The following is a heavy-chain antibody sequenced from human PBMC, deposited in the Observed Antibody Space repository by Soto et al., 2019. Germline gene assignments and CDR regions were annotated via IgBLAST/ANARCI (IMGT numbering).Heavy chain of an antibody. Sequence: SETLSLTGAVYGGSFSGYYWSRIRQPAGNGREWNGETNQRGSTNKNQSHKSRVKISEDTSKNQDSLKRSSVTAANTAVYYCARARGQLGHYYYYYMDVWGKGTTVT. V-gene: IGHV4-34*01. CDR1: GGSFSGYY. CDR2: TNQRGST. J-gene: IGHJ6*03. D-gene: IGHD6-6*01. CDR3: ARARGQLGHYYYYYMDV.